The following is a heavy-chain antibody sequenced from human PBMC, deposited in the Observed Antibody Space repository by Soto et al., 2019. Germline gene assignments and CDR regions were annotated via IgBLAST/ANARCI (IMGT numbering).Heavy chain of an antibody. CDR2: IIPIFDTA. CDR3: ARHDWSISSCYYYYYYGMDV. D-gene: IGHD2-2*01. J-gene: IGHJ6*01. V-gene: IGHV1-69*12. Sequence: QVQLVQSGAEVKKPGSSVKVSCKASGGTFSSYAISWVRQAPGQGLEWMGGIIPIFDTANYAQKFQGRVTITADESTSTGDVAVSSVRAEDTAVYYCARHDWSISSCYYYYYYGMDVRGQGTTVTVSS. CDR1: GGTFSSYA.